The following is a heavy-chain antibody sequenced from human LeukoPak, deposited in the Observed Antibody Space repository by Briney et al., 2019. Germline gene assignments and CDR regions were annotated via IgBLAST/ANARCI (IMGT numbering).Heavy chain of an antibody. V-gene: IGHV3-33*01. D-gene: IGHD3-22*01. J-gene: IGHJ3*01. CDR2: IWYDGTKK. CDR1: GFNFENYG. Sequence: PGGSLRHSCAASGFNFENYGMHWVRQAPGKGLEWVAVIWYDGTKKNYGDSVKGRFTISRDNSKNMVSLQMNSLRAEDTAVYYCAREDSSGYYHDALDLWGQGTMVTVSS. CDR3: AREDSSGYYHDALDL.